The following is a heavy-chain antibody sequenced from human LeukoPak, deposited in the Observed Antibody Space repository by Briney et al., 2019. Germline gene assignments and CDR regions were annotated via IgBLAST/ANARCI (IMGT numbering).Heavy chain of an antibody. CDR3: ARFRGSYGGQYYFDY. D-gene: IGHD1-26*01. Sequence: PSETLSLTCTVSGGSISSSSYYWGWIRQPPGKGLEWIGSIYYSGSTYYNPSLKSRVTISVDTSKNQFSLKLSSVTAADTAVYYCARFRGSYGGQYYFDYWGQGTLVTVSS. J-gene: IGHJ4*02. CDR2: IYYSGST. CDR1: GGSISSSSYY. V-gene: IGHV4-39*01.